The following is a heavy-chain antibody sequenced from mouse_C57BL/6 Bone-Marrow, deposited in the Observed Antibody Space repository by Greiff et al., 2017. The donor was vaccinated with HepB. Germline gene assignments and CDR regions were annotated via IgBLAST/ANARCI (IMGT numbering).Heavy chain of an antibody. CDR3: ANYYGSSYGGFAY. J-gene: IGHJ3*01. V-gene: IGHV1-39*01. CDR1: GYSFTDYN. D-gene: IGHD1-1*01. CDR2: INPNYGTT. Sequence: VQLKQPGPELVKPGASVKISCKASGYSFTDYNMNWVKQSNGKSLEWIGVINPNYGTTSYNQKFKGKATLTVDQSSSTAYMQLNSLTSEDSTVYYCANYYGSSYGGFAYWGQGTLVTVSA.